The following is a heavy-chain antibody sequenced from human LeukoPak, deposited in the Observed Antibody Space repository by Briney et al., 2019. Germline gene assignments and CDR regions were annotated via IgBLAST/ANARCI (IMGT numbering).Heavy chain of an antibody. CDR3: VHTKYSHSLKSRVTISVDTSKNQFSLKLSSVTAADTAVYYCARSIHPRGDLSYPFDY. CDR1: GGSISSYY. CDR2: IYYSGST. J-gene: IGHJ4*02. Sequence: SETLSLTCTVSGGSISSYYWSWIRQPPGKGLEWIGYIYYSGSTNDNPSLKILFTITVDTSKNHSSLNLSPVPRAAPPRYYCVHTKYSHSLKSRVTISVDTSKNQFSLKLSSVTAADTAVYYCARSIHPRGDLSYPFDYWGQGTLVTVSS. D-gene: IGHD3-10*01. V-gene: IGHV4-59*08.